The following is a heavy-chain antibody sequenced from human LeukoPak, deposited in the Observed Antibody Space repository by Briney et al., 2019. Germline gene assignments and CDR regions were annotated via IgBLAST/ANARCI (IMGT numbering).Heavy chain of an antibody. V-gene: IGHV1-2*06. CDR1: GYTFTGCY. Sequence: ASVKVSCKASGYTFTGCYMHWVRQAPGQGLEWMGRINPNNGGTNCAQKFQGRVTMTGDTSISTAYMELSSLRSDDTAVYYCARESGSYHGNDYWGQGTLVTVSS. J-gene: IGHJ4*02. CDR3: ARESGSYHGNDY. CDR2: INPNNGGT. D-gene: IGHD1-26*01.